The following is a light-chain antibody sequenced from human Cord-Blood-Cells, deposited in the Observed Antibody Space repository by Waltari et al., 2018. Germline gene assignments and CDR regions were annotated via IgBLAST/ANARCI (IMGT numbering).Light chain of an antibody. V-gene: IGKV1-39*01. J-gene: IGKJ2*01. Sequence: DIQPTQPPSHLHASVGHRGPITCRASQSISSYLKWYQQKPGKAPKLLIYAASSLQSGVPSRFSGSGSGTDFTLTISSLQPEDFATYYCQQSYSTPYTFGQGTKLEIK. CDR2: AAS. CDR1: QSISSY. CDR3: QQSYSTPYT.